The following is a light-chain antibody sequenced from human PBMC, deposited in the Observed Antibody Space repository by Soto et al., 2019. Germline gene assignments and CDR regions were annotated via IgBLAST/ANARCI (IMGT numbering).Light chain of an antibody. V-gene: IGKV1-5*01. J-gene: IGKJ5*01. CDR1: QTITRW. CDR2: DAS. Sequence: DIKMTQSPSTLSAYEEDRVTITCRASQTITRWMAWYQQKPGKAPKLLIYDASTLESGVPSRFSGSRSGTEFTLTISSLQPDDFAVYYCQHRSIWPAFGQGTLLENK. CDR3: QHRSIWPA.